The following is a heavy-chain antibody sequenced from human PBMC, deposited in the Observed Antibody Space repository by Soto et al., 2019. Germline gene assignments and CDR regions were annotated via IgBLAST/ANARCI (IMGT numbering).Heavy chain of an antibody. D-gene: IGHD6-13*01. Sequence: EVQLLESGGGLVQPGGSLRLSCAASGFTFSSYAMSWIRQAPGKRLEWVSAISGSGGSTYYADSVKCRFTISRDNSKNTLYLQMNSLRAEDTAVYYCAKLYSSSWLRGWFDPWGQGTLVTVSS. CDR1: GFTFSSYA. V-gene: IGHV3-23*01. J-gene: IGHJ5*02. CDR2: ISGSGGST. CDR3: AKLYSSSWLRGWFDP.